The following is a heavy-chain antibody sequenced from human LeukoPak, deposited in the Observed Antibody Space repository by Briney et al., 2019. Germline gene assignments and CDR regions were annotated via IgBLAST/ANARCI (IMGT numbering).Heavy chain of an antibody. Sequence: PGGSLRLSFSASGFTFGIYRMNWVGQAPGKGLKGVSYIIIISSSIYYADSVKGRFTISRDNAKNSLYLRMICLRGQDTAIHYCARDHSGYDFVRHSGSPYMDVWGKGTTVTVSS. D-gene: IGHD5-12*01. V-gene: IGHV3-48*01. J-gene: IGHJ6*03. CDR3: ARDHSGYDFVRHSGSPYMDV. CDR1: GFTFGIYR. CDR2: IIIISSSI.